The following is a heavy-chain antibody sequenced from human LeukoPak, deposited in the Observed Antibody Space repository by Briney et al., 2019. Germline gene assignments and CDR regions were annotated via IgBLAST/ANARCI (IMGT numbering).Heavy chain of an antibody. CDR3: AKGAYDYIEIAYFDY. CDR1: GGSISTYY. V-gene: IGHV4-4*09. Sequence: SETLSLTCTVSGGSISTYYWSWIRQPPGKGLEWIGYIYTSGSTDYNPSLKSRVTISLDTSNNQFSLNLNSVTAADTAVYYCAKGAYDYIEIAYFDYWGQGSLVTVSS. J-gene: IGHJ4*02. D-gene: IGHD5-12*01. CDR2: IYTSGST.